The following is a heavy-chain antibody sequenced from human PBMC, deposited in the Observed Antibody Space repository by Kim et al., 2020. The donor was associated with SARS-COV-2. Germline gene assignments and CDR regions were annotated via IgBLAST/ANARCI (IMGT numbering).Heavy chain of an antibody. CDR1: GGTFSSYA. V-gene: IGHV1-69*13. J-gene: IGHJ4*02. Sequence: SVKVSCKASGGTFSSYAISWVRQAPGQGLEWMGGIIPIFGTANYAQKFQGRVTITADESTSTAYMELSSLRSEDTAVYYCAREGGSGSEDFDYWGQGTLVTVSS. D-gene: IGHD3-10*01. CDR2: IIPIFGTA. CDR3: AREGGSGSEDFDY.